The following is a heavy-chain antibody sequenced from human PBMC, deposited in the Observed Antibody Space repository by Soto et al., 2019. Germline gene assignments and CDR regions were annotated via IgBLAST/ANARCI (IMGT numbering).Heavy chain of an antibody. Sequence: PGGSLRLSCAASGFTFSSYWMHWVRQAPGKGLVWVSRINSDGSSTSYADSVKGRFTISRDNAKNTLYLQMNSLRAEDTAVYYCGTSGSTVTTFDYWGQGTLVTVSS. V-gene: IGHV3-74*01. J-gene: IGHJ4*02. CDR2: INSDGSST. D-gene: IGHD4-17*01. CDR1: GFTFSSYW. CDR3: GTSGSTVTTFDY.